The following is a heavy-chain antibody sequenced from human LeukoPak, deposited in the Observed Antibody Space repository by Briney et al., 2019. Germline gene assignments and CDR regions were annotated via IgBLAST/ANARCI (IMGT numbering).Heavy chain of an antibody. CDR1: GFAFGDYH. CDR3: ARDTWGYFDL. J-gene: IGHJ2*01. D-gene: IGHD7-27*01. CDR2: ISRSSDYK. V-gene: IGHV3-11*06. Sequence: GGSLRLSCAASGFAFGDYHMSWIRQAPGKGLEWVSYISRSSDYKDFADSVKGRFTISRDNAKNSLYLQMNYLRAEDTAVFYCARDTWGYFDLWGRGTQVTVSS.